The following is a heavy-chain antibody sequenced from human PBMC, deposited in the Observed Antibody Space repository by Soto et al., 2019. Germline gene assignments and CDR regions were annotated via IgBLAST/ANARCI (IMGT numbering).Heavy chain of an antibody. CDR1: GYAFTTYG. CDR2: ISAHNGNT. V-gene: IGHV1-18*01. D-gene: IGHD1-1*01. Sequence: QVHLVQSGAEVKKPGASVTVSCQASGYAFTTYGITWVRQAPGQGLEWMGWISAHNGNTNYAQKLQGRVTVTRDTSTSTDYMELRSLRSDDTAVYYCARGRYGDYWGQGALVTVSS. J-gene: IGHJ4*02. CDR3: ARGRYGDY.